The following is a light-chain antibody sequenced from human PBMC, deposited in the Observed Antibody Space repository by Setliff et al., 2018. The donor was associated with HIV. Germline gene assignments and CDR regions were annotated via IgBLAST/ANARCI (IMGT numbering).Light chain of an antibody. Sequence: QSVLTQPPSASATPGQRVTISCSGSFSSLGRNTVNWYQQLPGTAPQLLIFANFQRPSGVPDRFSGSKSGTSASLVISGLQSEDESEYYCAAWDDRLYGYVFGTGTKV. J-gene: IGLJ1*01. CDR1: FSSLGRNT. CDR2: ANF. CDR3: AAWDDRLYGYV. V-gene: IGLV1-44*01.